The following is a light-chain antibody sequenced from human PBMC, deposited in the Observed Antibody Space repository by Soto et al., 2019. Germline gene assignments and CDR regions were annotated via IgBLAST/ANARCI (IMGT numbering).Light chain of an antibody. CDR1: QSISGY. V-gene: IGKV1-5*01. CDR3: QQHYTYWWT. CDR2: DGS. J-gene: IGKJ1*01. Sequence: DIQMTQSPSTLSASVGDRVTITCRASQSISGYLAWYQQKPGEAPKLLIYDGSTLESGVPSRFSGSGSETQFTLNISGLQPEDFETYYCQQHYTYWWTFGQGTKVDIK.